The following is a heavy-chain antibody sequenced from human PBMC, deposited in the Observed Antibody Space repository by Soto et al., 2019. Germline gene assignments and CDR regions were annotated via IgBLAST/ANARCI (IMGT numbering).Heavy chain of an antibody. CDR1: GGSISSGGYS. CDR3: ARYYYDSSGHGGAFDI. Sequence: QLQLQESGSGLVKPSQTLSLTCAVSGGSISSGGYSWSWIRQPPGKGLEWIGYIYHSGSTYYNPSITSRVTISVDRSTNQFSLKLSSVTAADTAVYYCARYYYDSSGHGGAFDIWGQGTMVTVSS. J-gene: IGHJ3*02. D-gene: IGHD3-22*01. V-gene: IGHV4-30-2*01. CDR2: IYHSGST.